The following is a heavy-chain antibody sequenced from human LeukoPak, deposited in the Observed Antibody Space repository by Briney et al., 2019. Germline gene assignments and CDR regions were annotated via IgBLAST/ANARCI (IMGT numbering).Heavy chain of an antibody. V-gene: IGHV3-7*01. Sequence: PGGSLRLSCAASGFTFSSYWMSWVRQAPGKGLEWVANIKQDGSEKYYVDSVKGRFTISRDNVKNSLYRQMNSLRAEDTAVYYCARLPDDYGDYKYFQHWGQGTLVTVSS. CDR2: IKQDGSEK. CDR3: ARLPDDYGDYKYFQH. D-gene: IGHD4-17*01. CDR1: GFTFSSYW. J-gene: IGHJ1*01.